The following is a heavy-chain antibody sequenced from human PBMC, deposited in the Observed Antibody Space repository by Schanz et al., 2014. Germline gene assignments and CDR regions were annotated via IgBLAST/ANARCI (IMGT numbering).Heavy chain of an antibody. CDR2: ISYDGSNK. D-gene: IGHD3-10*01. CDR3: AKDPYGSGNHYTY. CDR1: GFTFNNYG. J-gene: IGHJ4*02. Sequence: QAQLVESGGGVVQPGRSLRLSCAASGFTFNNYGMHWVRQAPGKGLDWVATISYDGSNKYYGDSVKGRFTISRDNSKNTLYVQLNSLRAEDTAVYYCAKDPYGSGNHYTYWGRGALVSVSS. V-gene: IGHV3-30*19.